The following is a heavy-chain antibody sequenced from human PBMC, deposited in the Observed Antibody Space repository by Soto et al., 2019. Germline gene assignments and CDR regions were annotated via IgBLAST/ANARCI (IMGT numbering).Heavy chain of an antibody. V-gene: IGHV3-9*01. Sequence: PGGSLRLSCAASGITFGDYAMHWVRQTPVKGLEWVSGISWNSGTIGYADSVKGRFTISRDNAKNSMYLQMNSLRAEDTAFYYCAKAHMGDYREDYIDYWGQGTLVTVSS. J-gene: IGHJ4*02. CDR3: AKAHMGDYREDYIDY. CDR1: GITFGDYA. CDR2: ISWNSGTI. D-gene: IGHD4-17*01.